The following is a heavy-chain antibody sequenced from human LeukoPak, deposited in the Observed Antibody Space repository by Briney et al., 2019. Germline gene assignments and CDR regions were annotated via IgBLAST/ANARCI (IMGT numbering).Heavy chain of an antibody. Sequence: GRSLRLSCAASGFTFDDYAMHWVRQATGKGLEWVSGITWNSGTIRYADSVKGRFTISRDNVENSLYLQMNSLRAEDTALYYCAKDLGRVFYYGRLDYWGQGILVTVSS. CDR1: GFTFDDYA. CDR2: ITWNSGTI. J-gene: IGHJ4*02. D-gene: IGHD3-10*01. V-gene: IGHV3-9*01. CDR3: AKDLGRVFYYGRLDY.